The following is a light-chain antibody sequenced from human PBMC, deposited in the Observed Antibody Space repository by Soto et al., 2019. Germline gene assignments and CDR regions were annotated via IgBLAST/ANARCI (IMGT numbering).Light chain of an antibody. Sequence: DIVLKQSPDYLSVSLGEKATITCKPSQSVLYGPTRKNNLGWYQHRPGQTPQLLFYWASSRSSGVPDRFSARESGTNFTLSISSLQPEDVSVYYCHQYLSTSFSFGPGKKVDI. CDR3: HQYLSTSFS. CDR2: WAS. J-gene: IGKJ3*01. V-gene: IGKV4-1*01. CDR1: QSVLYGPTRKNN.